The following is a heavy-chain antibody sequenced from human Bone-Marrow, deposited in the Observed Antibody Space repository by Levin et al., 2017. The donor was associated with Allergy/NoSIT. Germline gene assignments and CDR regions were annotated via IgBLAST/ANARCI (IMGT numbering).Heavy chain of an antibody. Sequence: SETLSLTCAVSGYSISSGYYWGWIRQPPGKGLEWIGSIYHSGSTYYNPSLKSRVTISVDTSKNQFSLKLSSVTAADTAVYYCARVHWNDYFDYWGQGTLVTVSS. CDR2: IYHSGST. J-gene: IGHJ4*02. CDR1: GYSISSGYY. CDR3: ARVHWNDYFDY. V-gene: IGHV4-38-2*01. D-gene: IGHD1-1*01.